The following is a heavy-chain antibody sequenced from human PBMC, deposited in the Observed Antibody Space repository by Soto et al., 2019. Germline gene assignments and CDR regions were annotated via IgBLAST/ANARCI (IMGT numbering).Heavy chain of an antibody. CDR2: IWYDGSNK. V-gene: IGHV3-33*01. CDR3: ATDSSSWYYFDY. D-gene: IGHD6-13*01. Sequence: QVQLVESGGGVVQPGRSLRLSCAAPGFTFSSYGMHWVRQAPGKGLEWVAVIWYDGSNKYYADSVKGRFTISRDNSKNTLYLQMNSLRAEDTAVYYCATDSSSWYYFDYWGQGTLVTVSS. J-gene: IGHJ4*02. CDR1: GFTFSSYG.